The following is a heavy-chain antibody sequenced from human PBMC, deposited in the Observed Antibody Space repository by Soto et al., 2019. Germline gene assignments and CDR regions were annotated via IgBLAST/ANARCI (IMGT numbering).Heavy chain of an antibody. V-gene: IGHV3-48*02. Sequence: DVQLVESGGGLVQPGGSLRLSCAASGFTFRSYNMNWVRQAPGKGLDWLSYISSSSSTIYYAYSVKGRFTISRDNAKNSLYLQMNSPRDDDAAMYDCARGGTIAVTTIGDYWGQGTLVTVSS. D-gene: IGHD5-12*01. CDR2: ISSSSSTI. CDR3: ARGGTIAVTTIGDY. CDR1: GFTFRSYN. J-gene: IGHJ4*01.